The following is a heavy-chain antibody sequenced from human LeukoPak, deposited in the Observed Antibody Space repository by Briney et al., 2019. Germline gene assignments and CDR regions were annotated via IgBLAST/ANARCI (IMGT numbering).Heavy chain of an antibody. V-gene: IGHV4-59*01. CDR3: ARFGTSSSRFFDQ. CDR1: GGSISAYY. CDR2: IHYSATT. J-gene: IGHJ4*02. D-gene: IGHD6-6*01. Sequence: SETLSLTCTVSGGSISAYYWSWIRQPPGKGLEWIGYIHYSATTNYYPSLKSRVTIALDTSKNQFSLKLTSVTAADTAVYYCARFGTSSSRFFDQWGQGTLVTVSS.